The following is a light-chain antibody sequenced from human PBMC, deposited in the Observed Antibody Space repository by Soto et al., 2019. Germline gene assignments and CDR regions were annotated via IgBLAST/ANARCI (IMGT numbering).Light chain of an antibody. J-gene: IGKJ4*01. V-gene: IGKV3-11*01. Sequence: EIVLTQSPATLSLSPGERATLSCRASQSVSSYLAWYQQKPGQAPRLLIYDASSRATGIPARFSGSGSGTAFTLTISSLEPEAFAVYYCQQRSNWPLTFGGGTKVELQ. CDR3: QQRSNWPLT. CDR2: DAS. CDR1: QSVSSY.